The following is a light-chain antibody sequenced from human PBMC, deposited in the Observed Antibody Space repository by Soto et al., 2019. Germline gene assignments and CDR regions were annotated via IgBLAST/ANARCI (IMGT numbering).Light chain of an antibody. J-gene: IGKJ3*01. Sequence: EIVLTQSPGTLSLSPGDRATLSCRASQSVRSSYLAWYQQKPGQAPRLLIYGASSRATGIPARFSGSGSGTDFTLTTSTLELEDFAVYYCQQYGYSSFFGHGTKVDIK. CDR1: QSVRSSY. CDR2: GAS. CDR3: QQYGYSSF. V-gene: IGKV3-20*01.